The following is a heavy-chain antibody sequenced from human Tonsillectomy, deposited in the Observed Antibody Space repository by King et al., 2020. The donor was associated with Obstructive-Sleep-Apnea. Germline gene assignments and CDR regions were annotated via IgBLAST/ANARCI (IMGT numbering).Heavy chain of an antibody. Sequence: QLQESGPGLVRPSETLSLTCTVSGGAISSSSYSWGWIRQPPGKGLECIGNIYYSGSTYYNPSLKTRVTISGDTSKNQVSLKLSSVTAADTAVYYCARGIDGYNEAYFDYWVQGTLVTVSS. CDR2: IYYSGST. V-gene: IGHV4-39*07. J-gene: IGHJ4*02. CDR3: ARGIDGYNEAYFDY. D-gene: IGHD5-24*01. CDR1: GGAISSSSYS.